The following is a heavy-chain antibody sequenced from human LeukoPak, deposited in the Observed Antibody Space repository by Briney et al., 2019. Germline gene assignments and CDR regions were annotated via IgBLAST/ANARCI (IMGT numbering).Heavy chain of an antibody. J-gene: IGHJ3*02. CDR3: ARRFYDGAFDI. Sequence: KESGPALVKPTQTLTLTCTFSGFSLSTSGTRVSWIRQPPGKALEWLARIDWDDDKFYSTSLKTRLTISKDTSKNQVVLTMTNMDPVDTATYYCARRFYDGAFDIWGQGTMVTVSS. V-gene: IGHV2-70*04. CDR1: GFSLSTSGTR. D-gene: IGHD5/OR15-5a*01. CDR2: IDWDDDK.